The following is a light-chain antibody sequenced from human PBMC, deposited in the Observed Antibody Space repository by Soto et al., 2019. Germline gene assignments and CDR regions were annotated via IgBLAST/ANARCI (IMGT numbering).Light chain of an antibody. CDR1: SSDVGYYKL. J-gene: IGLJ3*02. CDR3: CSYAGGGTLL. Sequence: QSALTQPASVSGSPVQSITISCTGTSSDVGYYKLVSWYQQHTGKVPTLIIYEGTERPSGVSNRFSGSKSGNTDSLTISGLQAEDEADYYCCSYAGGGTLLFSGGTTLTV. V-gene: IGLV2-23*01. CDR2: EGT.